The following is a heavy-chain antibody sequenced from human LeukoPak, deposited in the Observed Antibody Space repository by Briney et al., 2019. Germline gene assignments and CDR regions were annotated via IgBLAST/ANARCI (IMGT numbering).Heavy chain of an antibody. D-gene: IGHD3-10*02. CDR2: ISSSGSTI. J-gene: IGHJ6*04. CDR3: AELGITMIGGV. V-gene: IGHV3-48*03. CDR1: GFTFSSNY. Sequence: GGSLRLSCAASGFTFSSNYMNWVRQAPGKGLEWVSYISSSGSTIYYADSVKGRFTISRDNAKNSLYLQMNSLRAEDTAVYYCAELGITMIGGVWGKGTTVTISS.